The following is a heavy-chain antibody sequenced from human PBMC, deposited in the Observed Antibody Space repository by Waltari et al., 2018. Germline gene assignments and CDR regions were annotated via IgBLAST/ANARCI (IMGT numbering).Heavy chain of an antibody. CDR3: ATYIGASVGTAAFDV. V-gene: IGHV4-39*01. D-gene: IGHD5-12*01. J-gene: IGHJ3*01. CDR1: GGSITSTSHY. Sequence: QLQLQESGPGLVKPSETLSLTCSVSGGSITSTSHYWGWIRQPPGQGLEWIGTMSYSGATYSSPCLKCRVTISRDTSKNQLSLELGSVTAADTAVYYCATYIGASVGTAAFDVWGQGTMVTVSS. CDR2: MSYSGAT.